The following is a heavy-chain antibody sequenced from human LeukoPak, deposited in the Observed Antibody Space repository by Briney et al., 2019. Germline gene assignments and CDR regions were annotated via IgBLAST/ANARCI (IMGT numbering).Heavy chain of an antibody. CDR1: GGSFSGYY. V-gene: IGHV4-34*01. J-gene: IGHJ4*02. Sequence: SETLSLTCAVYGGSFSGYYWSWIRQPPGKGLEWIGEINHSGSTNYNPSLKSRVTISVDTSKNQFSLKLSSVTAADTAVYYCASVPLGMATETPGDDYWGQGTLVTVSS. CDR2: INHSGST. CDR3: ASVPLGMATETPGDDY. D-gene: IGHD5-24*01.